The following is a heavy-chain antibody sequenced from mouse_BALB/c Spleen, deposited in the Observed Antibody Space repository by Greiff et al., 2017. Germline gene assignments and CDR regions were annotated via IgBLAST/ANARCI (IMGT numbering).Heavy chain of an antibody. J-gene: IGHJ3*01. CDR2: IWAGGST. D-gene: IGHD4-1*01. CDR3: AREELGRFAY. CDR1: GFSLTSYG. V-gene: IGHV2-9*02. Sequence: VQLQQSGPGLVAPSQSLSFTCTVSGFSLTSYGVHWVRQPPGKGLEWLGVIWAGGSTNYNSALMSRLSISKDNSKSQVFLKMNSLQTDDTAMYYCAREELGRFAYWGQGTLVTVSA.